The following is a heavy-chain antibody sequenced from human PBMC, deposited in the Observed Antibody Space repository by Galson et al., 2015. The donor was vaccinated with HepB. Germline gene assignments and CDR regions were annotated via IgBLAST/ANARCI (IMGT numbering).Heavy chain of an antibody. CDR2: ISSSGYST. CDR3: VPLNFDY. Sequence: SLRLSCAASGFTFSSYAMYWVRQAPGKGLEYVSVISSSGYSTYYADSVKGRFTISRDNSKNMLYLQLSSLRVEDTAFYYCVPLNFDYWGQGTLVTVPS. J-gene: IGHJ4*02. V-gene: IGHV3-64D*06. CDR1: GFTFSSYA.